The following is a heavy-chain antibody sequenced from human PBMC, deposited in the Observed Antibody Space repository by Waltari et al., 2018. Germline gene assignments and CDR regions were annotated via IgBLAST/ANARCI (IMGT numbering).Heavy chain of an antibody. Sequence: QLQLQESGPGLVKPSETLSLTCTVSGGSISSSSYYWGWIRQPPGKGLEWIGSIYYSGSTYYHPSLKRRVTIAVDTSKNQFSLKLSSVTAADTAVYYCARQDSSSWWGDYYGMDVWGQGTTVTVSS. D-gene: IGHD6-13*01. CDR1: GGSISSSSYY. CDR3: ARQDSSSWWGDYYGMDV. CDR2: IYYSGST. V-gene: IGHV4-39*01. J-gene: IGHJ6*02.